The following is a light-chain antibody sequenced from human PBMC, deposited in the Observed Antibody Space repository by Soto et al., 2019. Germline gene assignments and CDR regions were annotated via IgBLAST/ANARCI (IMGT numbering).Light chain of an antibody. CDR2: SSH. CDR1: SSNIGSNY. J-gene: IGLJ2*01. Sequence: QSVLTQPPSASGTPGQRVTISCSGSSSNIGSNYVYWYQQLPGTAPKLLIYSSHQRPSGVPDRFSGSKSGTSASLAISGLQSEDEADYYCAAWDDSLNGVVFGGGTKVTVL. CDR3: AAWDDSLNGVV. V-gene: IGLV1-44*01.